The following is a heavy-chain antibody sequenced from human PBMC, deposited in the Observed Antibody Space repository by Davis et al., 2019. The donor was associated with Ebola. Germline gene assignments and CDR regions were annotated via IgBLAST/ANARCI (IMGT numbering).Heavy chain of an antibody. CDR2: INHTGST. CDR3: ARGGSRLLEWTL. Sequence: GSLRLSCAVYGGSFSGYDWTWIRQPPGKGLEWVGEINHTGSTNYHPALKSRVTISVDMSNNQLSLRLTSVTAADTAVYYCARGGSRLLEWTLWGQGAMVTVSS. V-gene: IGHV4-34*01. CDR1: GGSFSGYD. J-gene: IGHJ3*01. D-gene: IGHD3-3*01.